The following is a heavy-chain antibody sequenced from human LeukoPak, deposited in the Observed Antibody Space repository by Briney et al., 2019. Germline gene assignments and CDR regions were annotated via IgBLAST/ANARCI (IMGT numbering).Heavy chain of an antibody. CDR2: IIPIFGTT. V-gene: IGHV1-69*01. J-gene: IGHJ6*03. CDR3: AGGGYSTSTAYYYYYMDV. D-gene: IGHD5-12*01. Sequence: KVSCKTSGGTFSGYAISWIRQAPGQGVEWMGGIIPIFGTTNYAQNFQDGVTITADESTRTDHMDVSSQRYEERAIYYCAGGGYSTSTAYYYYYMDVWGKGTTVTVSS. CDR1: GGTFSGYA.